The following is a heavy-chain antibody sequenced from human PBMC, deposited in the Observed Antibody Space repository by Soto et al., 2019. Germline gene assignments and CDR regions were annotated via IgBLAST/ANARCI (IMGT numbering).Heavy chain of an antibody. V-gene: IGHV5-10-1*01. CDR2: IDPSDSYT. D-gene: IGHD1-26*01. CDR1: GYSFTSYW. Sequence: GESLKISCKGSGYSFTSYWIRWVRQMPGKGLEWMGRIDPSDSYTNYSPSFQGHVTISADKSISTAYLQWSSLKASDTAMYYCARYSGYSAPSDYWGQGTLVTVSS. J-gene: IGHJ4*02. CDR3: ARYSGYSAPSDY.